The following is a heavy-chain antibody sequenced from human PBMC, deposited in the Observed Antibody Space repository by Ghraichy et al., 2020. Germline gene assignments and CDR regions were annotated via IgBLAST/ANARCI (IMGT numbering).Heavy chain of an antibody. CDR1: GFTFNTYV. D-gene: IGHD4-17*01. Sequence: GGSLRLSCAASGFTFNTYVINWVRQAPGKGLEWLAIISYDGNNQYYSDSVRGRFTISRDISKHTLYLQMNSLGAEDTAVYYCATAHYGDYRDAFDIWGQGTMVTVSS. V-gene: IGHV3-30*03. CDR2: ISYDGNNQ. J-gene: IGHJ3*02. CDR3: ATAHYGDYRDAFDI.